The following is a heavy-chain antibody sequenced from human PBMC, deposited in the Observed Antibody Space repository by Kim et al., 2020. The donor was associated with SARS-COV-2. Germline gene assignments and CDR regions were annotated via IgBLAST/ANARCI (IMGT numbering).Heavy chain of an antibody. Sequence: GGSLRLSCAASGFTFSSYGMHWVRQAPGKGLEWVAAIWYDGSNKYYADSVKGRFTISRDNSKNTLYLQMNSLRAEDTAVYYCARDLRITEEPTLAYWGQGTLVTVSS. D-gene: IGHD2-15*01. CDR1: GFTFSSYG. J-gene: IGHJ4*02. V-gene: IGHV3-33*01. CDR3: ARDLRITEEPTLAY. CDR2: IWYDGSNK.